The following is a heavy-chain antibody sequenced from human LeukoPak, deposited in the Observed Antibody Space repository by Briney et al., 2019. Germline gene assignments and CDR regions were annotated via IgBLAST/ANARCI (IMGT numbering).Heavy chain of an antibody. D-gene: IGHD2-2*01. CDR1: GFTFSSYY. J-gene: IGHJ3*02. CDR3: ALYCSSSNCHDAFGI. V-gene: IGHV3-7*03. CDR2: MNQDGRER. Sequence: GGSLRLSCSASGFTFSSYYMSWVRQAPGKGLEWVANMNQDGRERYYVDSVRGRFTISRDNAKNSLYLQMNSLRAEDTALYYCALYCSSSNCHDAFGIWGQGTMVTVSS.